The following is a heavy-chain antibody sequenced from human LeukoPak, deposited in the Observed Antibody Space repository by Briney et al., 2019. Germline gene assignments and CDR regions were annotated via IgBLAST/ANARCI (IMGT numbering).Heavy chain of an antibody. CDR2: IYDSGNT. CDR3: ARLRYSTSYYYHGMDV. J-gene: IGHJ6*02. Sequence: SETLSLTCTVSGGSIRSYSWSWIRQPPGKGLEWVGCIYDSGNTNYNPSLKSRVTMSVDTSRDQFSLKVSSVTAADTAVYYCARLRYSTSYYYHGMDVWGQGTTVTVSS. V-gene: IGHV4-59*01. CDR1: GGSIRSYS. D-gene: IGHD3-9*01.